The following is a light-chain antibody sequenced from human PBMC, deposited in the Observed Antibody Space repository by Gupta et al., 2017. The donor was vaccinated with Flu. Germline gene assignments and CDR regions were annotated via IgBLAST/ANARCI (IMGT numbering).Light chain of an antibody. CDR2: DDR. Sequence: SYILTQPSSVSVAPGQTAALTCGGKNVGNKNVHWYQQKAGQTPVLVLYDDRHRPSGIPERFTGSNSGNMATLTIRSVEVGDEADYYCKVWDSPSDQVVFGGGTKLTVL. J-gene: IGLJ2*01. CDR1: NVGNKN. CDR3: KVWDSPSDQVV. V-gene: IGLV3-21*02.